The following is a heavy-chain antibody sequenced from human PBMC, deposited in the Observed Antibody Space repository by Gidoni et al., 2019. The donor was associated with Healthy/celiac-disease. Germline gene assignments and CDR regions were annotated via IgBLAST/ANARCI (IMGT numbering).Heavy chain of an antibody. CDR2: INHSGST. V-gene: IGHV4-34*01. J-gene: IGHJ4*02. Sequence: VQLHPWGAGLLTPSETLSLTCAVYCGSFSGYYWSWTRQPPGEGLEWIGEINHSGSTNYNPALKSRSNISVDTTKNQFSLKLSSVTAADTAVYYCARGRRGNYDILTGYLRFDYWGQGTLVTVSS. CDR1: CGSFSGYY. CDR3: ARGRRGNYDILTGYLRFDY. D-gene: IGHD3-9*01.